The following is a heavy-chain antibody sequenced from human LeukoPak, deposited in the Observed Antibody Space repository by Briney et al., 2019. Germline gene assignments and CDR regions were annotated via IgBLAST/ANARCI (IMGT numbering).Heavy chain of an antibody. J-gene: IGHJ6*03. CDR1: GGSISSSSYY. D-gene: IGHD3-10*01. V-gene: IGHV4-39*01. CDR3: XXXXXXXRSGSYYGAPYYMDV. CDR2: IYYSGST. Sequence: SETLSLTCTVSGGSISSSSYYWGWIRQPPGKGLEWIGSIYYSGSTYYNPSLKSRVTISVDTSKNQFSLKLSSVTAADTAVYYXXXXXXXXRSGSYYGAPYYMDVWGKGTTVTISS.